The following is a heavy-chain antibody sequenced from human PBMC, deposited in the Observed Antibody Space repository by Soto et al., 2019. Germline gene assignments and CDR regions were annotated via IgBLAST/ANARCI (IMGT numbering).Heavy chain of an antibody. CDR1: GYTFITYA. CDR2: INAGNGDT. D-gene: IGHD3-16*01. CDR3: VGSAGGSPPWFDI. Sequence: QGHLVQSGAEVKKPGASVKVSCKASGYTFITYALHWVRQAPGQRLEWMGWINAGNGDTKYSQKFQGSVTITRDISATTAYMELSSLRSEDTAVYYCVGSAGGSPPWFDIWGQGTMVTVSS. J-gene: IGHJ3*02. V-gene: IGHV1-3*01.